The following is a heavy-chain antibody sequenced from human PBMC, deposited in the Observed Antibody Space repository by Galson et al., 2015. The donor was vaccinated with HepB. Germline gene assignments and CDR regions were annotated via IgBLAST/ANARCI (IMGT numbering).Heavy chain of an antibody. CDR3: ARGRSPARACDI. Sequence: CAISGDSVSSNSATWDWFRQSPSRGLEWLGRTYYRSKWYNDYAPFMKSRVIINPDTSMHQFSLQLNSVRPEDTAVYYCARGRSPARACDIWGQGTMVTVSS. CDR2: TYYRSKWYN. V-gene: IGHV6-1*01. J-gene: IGHJ3*02. D-gene: IGHD2-15*01. CDR1: GDSVSSNSAT.